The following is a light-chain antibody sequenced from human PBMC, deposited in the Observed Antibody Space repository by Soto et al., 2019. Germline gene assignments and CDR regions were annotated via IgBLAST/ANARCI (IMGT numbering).Light chain of an antibody. J-gene: IGLJ1*01. CDR2: DVS. Sequence: QSGLTQPRSVSGSPGQSVTISCTGTSSDVGGYNYVSWYQQHPGKAPKLMIYDVSKRPSGVPDRFSGSKSGNTASLTISGLQAEDEADYYCCSYAGSYSVFGPGTKVTVL. V-gene: IGLV2-11*01. CDR3: CSYAGSYSV. CDR1: SSDVGGYNY.